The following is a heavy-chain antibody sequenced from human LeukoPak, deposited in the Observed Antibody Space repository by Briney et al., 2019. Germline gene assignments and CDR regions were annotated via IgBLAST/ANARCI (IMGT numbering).Heavy chain of an antibody. CDR1: GFTFDDFA. D-gene: IGHD3-10*01. CDR2: ISGDGGIT. Sequence: GGSLRLSCAASGFTFDDFAMHWVRQAPGKGLEWVSLISGDGGITYSADSVKGRFTISRDSSENSLYLQVNSLRTEDTALYYCVKGLLWFPGLGYDDYGMDVWGQGTTVTVSS. J-gene: IGHJ6*02. V-gene: IGHV3-43*02. CDR3: VKGLLWFPGLGYDDYGMDV.